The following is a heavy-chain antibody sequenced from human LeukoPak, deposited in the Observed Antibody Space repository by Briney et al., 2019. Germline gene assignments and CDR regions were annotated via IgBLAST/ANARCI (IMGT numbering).Heavy chain of an antibody. J-gene: IGHJ5*02. CDR1: DEVITSNNW. D-gene: IGHD1-26*01. CDR3: ARLRLSGGSFSVGWFDP. V-gene: IGHV4-4*02. CDR2: IFHSGTT. Sequence: SETLSLTCTVSDEVITSNNWWSWVRQSPGKGLEWIGEIFHSGTTRYKASLESRVTMLLDKSKNQSSLRLNSVTAADTAVYFCARLRLSGGSFSVGWFDPWGQGIQVTVSS.